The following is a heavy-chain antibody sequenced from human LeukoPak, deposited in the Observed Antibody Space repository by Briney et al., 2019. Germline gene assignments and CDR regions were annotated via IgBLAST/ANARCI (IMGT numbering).Heavy chain of an antibody. V-gene: IGHV3-74*03. CDR3: VRGGFSGD. CDR1: GFTFSSDR. D-gene: IGHD1-26*01. J-gene: IGHJ4*02. Sequence: GGSLRLSCTASGFTFSSDRMHWVRQVPGKGLVWVSRINGDGTGTMYADAVEGRFTISRGNAKNTLYLQMNGLRTEDTAVYYCVRGGFSGDWGQGTLVTVSS. CDR2: INGDGTGT.